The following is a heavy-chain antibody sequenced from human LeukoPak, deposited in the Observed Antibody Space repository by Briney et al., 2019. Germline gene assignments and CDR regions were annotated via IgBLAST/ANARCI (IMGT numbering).Heavy chain of an antibody. V-gene: IGHV4-61*02. Sequence: SETLSLTCTVSGGSISSGSYYWSWIRQPAGKGLEWIGRIYTSGSTNYNPSFKSRVTISADTSKNQFSLKLSSVTAADTAVYYCARDGGQWLGNFDCWGQGTLVTVSS. CDR2: IYTSGST. D-gene: IGHD6-19*01. J-gene: IGHJ4*02. CDR1: GGSISSGSYY. CDR3: ARDGGQWLGNFDC.